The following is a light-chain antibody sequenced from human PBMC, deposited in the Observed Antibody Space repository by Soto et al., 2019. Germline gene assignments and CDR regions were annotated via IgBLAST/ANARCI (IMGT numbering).Light chain of an antibody. CDR3: QQYETYSPT. CDR2: DAS. J-gene: IGKJ1*01. CDR1: QSISSW. Sequence: DIQMTQSPSTLSASVGDRVTITCRASQSISSWLAWYQQKPGKAPKLLIYDASSLESGVPSRFSGSGSGTEFTLSISSLQPDDFETYYCQQYETYSPTFGQGTKVDI. V-gene: IGKV1-5*01.